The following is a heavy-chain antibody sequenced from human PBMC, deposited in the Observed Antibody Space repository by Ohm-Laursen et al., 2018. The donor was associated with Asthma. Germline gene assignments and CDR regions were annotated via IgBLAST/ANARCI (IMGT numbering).Heavy chain of an antibody. Sequence: ASVKVSCKASGYTFTGYYMHWVRQAPGQGLEWMGIINPSGGSTSYAQKFQGRVTMTRDTSTSTVYMELSSLRSDDTAVYYCARGSYDSSGRYYYGMDVWGQGTTVTVSS. CDR2: INPSGGST. V-gene: IGHV1-46*01. D-gene: IGHD3-22*01. CDR1: GYTFTGYY. CDR3: ARGSYDSSGRYYYGMDV. J-gene: IGHJ6*02.